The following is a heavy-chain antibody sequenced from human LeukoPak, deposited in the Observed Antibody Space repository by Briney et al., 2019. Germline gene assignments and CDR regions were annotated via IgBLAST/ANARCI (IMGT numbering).Heavy chain of an antibody. CDR2: IRNDGSNT. CDR3: AKDHSFVEVVNTYIDY. CDR1: GFTFNNYG. D-gene: IGHD2-2*01. V-gene: IGHV3-30*02. J-gene: IGHJ4*02. Sequence: PGGSLRLSCVASGFTFNNYGMHWVRQAPGKGLEWVALIRNDGSNTYYGESVRGRFSISRDNSNNTLFLQMNNLRPEDTAVYYCAKDHSFVEVVNTYIDYWGQGALVTVSS.